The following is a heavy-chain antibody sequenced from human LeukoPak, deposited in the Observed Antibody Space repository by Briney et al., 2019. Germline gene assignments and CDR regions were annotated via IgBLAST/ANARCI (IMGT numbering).Heavy chain of an antibody. Sequence: GGSLRLSCAASGFTFSTYWIHWVRQAPGKGLVWVSHINGDGSSTSYADSVKGRFIISRDNAKNTLYLQMNSLRAEDTAVYYCYGANAEHWGQGTPVTVSS. CDR2: INGDGSST. V-gene: IGHV3-74*01. D-gene: IGHD2-8*01. J-gene: IGHJ1*01. CDR1: GFTFSTYW. CDR3: YGANAEH.